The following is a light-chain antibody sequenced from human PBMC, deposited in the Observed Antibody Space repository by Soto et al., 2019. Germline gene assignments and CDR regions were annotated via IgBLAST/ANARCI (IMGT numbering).Light chain of an antibody. CDR1: NSDVGGYSY. CDR2: EVT. Sequence: QSVLTQPPSASGSPGQSVTISCTGTNSDVGGYSYVSWYQQHPGKAPKLMISEVTKRPSGVPDRFSGSKSGNTASLTVSGLQAEDEADYYCSSYSGSNNWVFGGGTQLTV. V-gene: IGLV2-8*01. CDR3: SSYSGSNNWV. J-gene: IGLJ3*02.